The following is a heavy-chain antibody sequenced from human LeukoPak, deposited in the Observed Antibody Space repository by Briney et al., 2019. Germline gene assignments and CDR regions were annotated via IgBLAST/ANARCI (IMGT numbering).Heavy chain of an antibody. CDR1: GDSISSYY. D-gene: IGHD6-13*01. J-gene: IGHJ4*02. CDR3: ARHSLGSSWYLVAY. V-gene: IGHV4-59*08. Sequence: PSGTLSLTCTVSGDSISSYYWGWIRQPPGKGLEWIGSIYYSGTTNYNPSLESRVTISLDTSKNQFSLKLSSVTAADTAIYYCARHSLGSSWYLVAYWGQGTLVTVSS. CDR2: IYYSGTT.